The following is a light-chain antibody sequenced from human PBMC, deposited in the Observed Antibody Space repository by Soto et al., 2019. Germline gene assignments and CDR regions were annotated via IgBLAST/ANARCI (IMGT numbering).Light chain of an antibody. V-gene: IGKV4-1*01. CDR3: QQYYTSPET. Sequence: DIVMTQSPDSLAVSLGERATINCKSSQSVLYSSNNQNYLAWYQQTPGQPPKLLIYCASTRESGVPDRFSGSGSGTDFTLTISSLQAEDVAVYYCQQYYTSPETFGQGTKVEIK. J-gene: IGKJ1*01. CDR1: QSVLYSSNNQNY. CDR2: CAS.